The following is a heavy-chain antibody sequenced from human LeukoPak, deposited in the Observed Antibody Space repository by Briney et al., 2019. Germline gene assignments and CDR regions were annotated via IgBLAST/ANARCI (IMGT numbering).Heavy chain of an antibody. CDR2: INPSGGST. D-gene: IGHD1-26*01. V-gene: IGHV1-46*01. J-gene: IGHJ6*02. Sequence: ASVKVSCKASGYTFTSYYMHWVRQAPGQGLEWMGIINPSGGSTSYAQKFQGRVTMTRDTSTSTVYMELSSLRSEDTAVYYCARTPSSRYSGSYGLGYYYYYGKDVWGQGTTVTVSS. CDR1: GYTFTSYY. CDR3: ARTPSSRYSGSYGLGYYYYYGKDV.